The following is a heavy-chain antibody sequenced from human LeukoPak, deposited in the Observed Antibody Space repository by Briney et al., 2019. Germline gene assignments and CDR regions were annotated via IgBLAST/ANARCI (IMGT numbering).Heavy chain of an antibody. D-gene: IGHD2-21*02. CDR1: GGSISSYY. Sequence: SETLSLTCTVSGGSISSYYWSWIRQPPGKGLEWIGYIYYSGSTDYNPSLKSRVTISLDTSKNQFSLKLSSVTAADTAVYYCARDPNCGGDCYSDYWGQGTLVTVSS. J-gene: IGHJ4*02. CDR2: IYYSGST. CDR3: ARDPNCGGDCYSDY. V-gene: IGHV4-59*01.